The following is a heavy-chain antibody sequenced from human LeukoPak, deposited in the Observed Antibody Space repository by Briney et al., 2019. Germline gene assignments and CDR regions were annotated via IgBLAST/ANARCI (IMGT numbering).Heavy chain of an antibody. D-gene: IGHD3-10*01. CDR3: ARQSLWFGELNDAFDI. CDR1: GFTVSSNY. CDR2: IYSGGST. V-gene: IGHV3-53*01. Sequence: PGGSMRLSCAVSGFTVSSNYMSWVRQAPGKGLEWVSVIYSGGSTYYTDSVKGRFTISRDNSKNTLYLQMNSRRAEDTAVYYCARQSLWFGELNDAFDIWGQGTMVTVSS. J-gene: IGHJ3*02.